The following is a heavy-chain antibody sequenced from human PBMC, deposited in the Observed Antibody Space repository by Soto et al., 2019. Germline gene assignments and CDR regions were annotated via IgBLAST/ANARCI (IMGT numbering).Heavy chain of an antibody. V-gene: IGHV3-30-3*01. D-gene: IGHD6-19*01. Sequence: GGSLRLSCAASGFTFSSYAMHWVRQAPGKGLEWVAVISYDGSKKYYADSVKGRFTISRDNSKNPLYLQMNSLRAEDTAVYYCARSPLQWLVHHFDYWGQGTLVTVSS. J-gene: IGHJ4*02. CDR1: GFTFSSYA. CDR3: ARSPLQWLVHHFDY. CDR2: ISYDGSKK.